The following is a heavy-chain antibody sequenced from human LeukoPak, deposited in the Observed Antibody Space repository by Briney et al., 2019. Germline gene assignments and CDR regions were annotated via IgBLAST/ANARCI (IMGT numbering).Heavy chain of an antibody. CDR1: GLSFSIYA. Sequence: PGGSLRLSCAASGLSFSIYAMCWVRQAPGKGLEWVSSISDSGGRTYFADSVNGRFTISRDNSRNTLYLQLDSLRAEDTAVYYCAKQVFGSSGSFYHFDYWGQGALVTVSS. CDR3: AKQVFGSSGSFYHFDY. D-gene: IGHD3-22*01. V-gene: IGHV3-23*01. CDR2: ISDSGGRT. J-gene: IGHJ4*02.